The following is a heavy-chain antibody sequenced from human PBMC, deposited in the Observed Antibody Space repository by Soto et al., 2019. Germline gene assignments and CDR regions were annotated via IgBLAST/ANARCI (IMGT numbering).Heavy chain of an antibody. J-gene: IGHJ6*02. V-gene: IGHV4-4*07. CDR3: ARDGLGHHYYYYGMDV. CDR2: IYTSGST. CDR1: GGSISSYY. Sequence: QVQLQESGPGLVKPSETLSLTCTVSGGSISSYYWSWIRQPAGKGLEWIGRIYTSGSTNYNPSLKSRVTMSVDTSKNQFSLKLSSVTAADTAVYYYARDGLGHHYYYYGMDVWGQGTTVTVSS.